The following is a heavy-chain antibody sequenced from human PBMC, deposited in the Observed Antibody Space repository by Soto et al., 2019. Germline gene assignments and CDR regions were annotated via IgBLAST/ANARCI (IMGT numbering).Heavy chain of an antibody. CDR1: GYTLTELS. J-gene: IGHJ4*02. V-gene: IGHV1-24*01. D-gene: IGHD3-3*01. Sequence: GVSVKVSCKVSGYTLTELSMHWVRQAPGKGLEWMGGFDPEDGETIYAQKFQGRVTMTEDTSTDTAYMELSSLRSEDTAVYYCATGAENSYDFWSGYPFRWGQGTLVTVSS. CDR2: FDPEDGET. CDR3: ATGAENSYDFWSGYPFR.